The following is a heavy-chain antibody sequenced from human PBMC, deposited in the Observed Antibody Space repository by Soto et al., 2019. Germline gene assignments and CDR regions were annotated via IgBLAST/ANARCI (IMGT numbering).Heavy chain of an antibody. J-gene: IGHJ6*02. CDR2: IYYTERT. D-gene: IGHD4-17*01. CDR3: VRTPVRGGADV. V-gene: IGHV4-59*01. CDR1: GGSISGYY. Sequence: QVQLQESGPGLVKPSETLSLTCTVSGGSISGYYWSWIRQPPGKGLEWIAYIYYTERTNYNPSLKSRATISVDTSKNQFSLKLSFVTAADTAVYYCVRTPVRGGADVWGQGTTVTVSS.